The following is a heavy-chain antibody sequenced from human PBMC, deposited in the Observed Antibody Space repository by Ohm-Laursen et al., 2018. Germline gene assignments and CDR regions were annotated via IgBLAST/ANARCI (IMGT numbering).Heavy chain of an antibody. V-gene: IGHV4-59*11. Sequence: TLSLTCTVSGAPISTHYWSWIRQPPGKGLEWIGYIYYSGTTNYNPSLKSRVTISLNTSKNQFSLKLSSVTAADTAVYYCARRDHAFDIWGRGTLVTVSS. CDR3: ARRDHAFDI. D-gene: IGHD1-14*01. CDR2: IYYSGTT. J-gene: IGHJ2*01. CDR1: GAPISTHY.